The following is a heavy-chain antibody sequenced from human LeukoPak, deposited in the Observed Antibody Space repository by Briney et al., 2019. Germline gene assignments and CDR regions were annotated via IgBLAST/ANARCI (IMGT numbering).Heavy chain of an antibody. Sequence: PSETLSLTCTVSGGSISSYYWSWIRQPPGKGLEWIGYFYYSGSTNYNPSLKSRVTISVDTSKNQFSLKLSSVTAADTAVYYCARDPGYYGSGTRGAFDIWGQGTMVTVSS. J-gene: IGHJ3*02. V-gene: IGHV4-59*12. CDR3: ARDPGYYGSGTRGAFDI. D-gene: IGHD3-10*01. CDR2: FYYSGST. CDR1: GGSISSYY.